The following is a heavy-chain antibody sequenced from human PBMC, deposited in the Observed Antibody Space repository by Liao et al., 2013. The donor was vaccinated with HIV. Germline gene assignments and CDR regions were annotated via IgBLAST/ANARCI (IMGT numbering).Heavy chain of an antibody. CDR1: GSSFSGYY. V-gene: IGHV4-34*01. CDR3: ARGRGLHSVSHLLWY. D-gene: IGHD3-10*01. CDR2: ITDTGIT. Sequence: QVQLQQWGAGLLKPAETLSLTCAVSGSSFSGYYWTWIRQPPGKGLEWIGEITDTGITTYNPSLKSRVTLSADTSKTQFSLSLTSVTAADTAVYYCARGRGLHSVSHLLWYWGQGTLVTVSS. J-gene: IGHJ4*02.